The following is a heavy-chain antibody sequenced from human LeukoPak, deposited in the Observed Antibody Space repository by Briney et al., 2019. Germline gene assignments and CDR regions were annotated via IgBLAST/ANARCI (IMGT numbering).Heavy chain of an antibody. D-gene: IGHD3-10*01. CDR3: ARRKAYYYGSGTYFDY. V-gene: IGHV4-34*01. J-gene: IGHJ4*02. Sequence: SETLSLTCAVYGGSFSGYYWSWIRQPPGKGLEWIGEISHTGSTNYNPSLKSRVTISVDTSKNQFSLNLSSVTAADTAVYYCARRKAYYYGSGTYFDYWGQGPPVTVSS. CDR1: GGSFSGYY. CDR2: ISHTGST.